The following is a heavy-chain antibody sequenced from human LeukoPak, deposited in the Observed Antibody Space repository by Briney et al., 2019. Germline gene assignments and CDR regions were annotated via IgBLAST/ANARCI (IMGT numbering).Heavy chain of an antibody. D-gene: IGHD5-12*01. CDR1: GFTFSSYA. Sequence: GGSLRLSCAASGFTFSSYAMSWVRQAPGKGLEGVSAISGSGGSTYYADSVKGRFTISRDNSKNTLYLQMNSLRAEDTAVYYCAKAVSGAWLRFRFDYWGQGTLVTVSS. CDR3: AKAVSGAWLRFRFDY. J-gene: IGHJ4*02. V-gene: IGHV3-23*01. CDR2: ISGSGGST.